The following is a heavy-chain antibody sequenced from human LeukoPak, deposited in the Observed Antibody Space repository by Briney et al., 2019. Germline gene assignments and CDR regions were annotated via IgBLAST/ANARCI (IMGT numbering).Heavy chain of an antibody. D-gene: IGHD6-13*01. V-gene: IGHV4-59*12. J-gene: IGHJ6*03. Sequence: SETLSLTCTVSGGSIDSYYWSWIRQPPGKGLEWIGYIYDSGSTKYNPPLKSRVTISVDTSKNQFSLELTSVTAADTAVNFCARDPGGYPFFMDVWGRGTTVIVSS. CDR3: ARDPGGYPFFMDV. CDR2: IYDSGST. CDR1: GGSIDSYY.